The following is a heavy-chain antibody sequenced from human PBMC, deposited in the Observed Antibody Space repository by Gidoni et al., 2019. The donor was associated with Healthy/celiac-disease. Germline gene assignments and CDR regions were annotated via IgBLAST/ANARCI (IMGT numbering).Heavy chain of an antibody. CDR3: ARCAAAGTAYYYYGMDV. D-gene: IGHD6-13*01. CDR1: GGSISSSSYY. J-gene: IGHJ6*02. CDR2: IYYSGST. Sequence: QLQLQESGPGLVKPSETLSLTCTVSGGSISSSSYYWGWIRQPPGKGLEWIGSIYYSGSTYYNPSLKSRVTISVDTSKNQFSLKLSSVTAADTAVYYCARCAAAGTAYYYYGMDVWGQGTTVTVSS. V-gene: IGHV4-39*01.